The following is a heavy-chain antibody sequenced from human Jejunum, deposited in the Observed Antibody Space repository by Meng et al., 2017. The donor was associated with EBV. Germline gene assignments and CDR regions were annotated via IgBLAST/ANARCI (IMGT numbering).Heavy chain of an antibody. Sequence: LQLAESGSGLVKPSQTLSLTCAVSGDSITRGAYLWSWIRQPPGKCLEWIGNIYHIGSTYYNPSLKSRVTISVDRSKNQFSLKLTSVTAADTAVYYCARGGPDFGDYVPFDYWGQGTLVTVSS. CDR2: IYHIGST. D-gene: IGHD4-17*01. CDR1: GDSITRGAYL. CDR3: ARGGPDFGDYVPFDY. J-gene: IGHJ4*02. V-gene: IGHV4-30-2*01.